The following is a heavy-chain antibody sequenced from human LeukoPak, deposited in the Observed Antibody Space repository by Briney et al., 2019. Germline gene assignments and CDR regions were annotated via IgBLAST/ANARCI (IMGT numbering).Heavy chain of an antibody. D-gene: IGHD2-2*01. CDR2: ISWNSGSI. CDR3: AKDNDYQLTNWFDS. Sequence: PGRSLRLSCAASGFTFDDYAMHWVRQAPGKGPEWVSGISWNSGSIGYADSVKGRFTISRDNAKNSLYLQMNSLRAEDTALYYCAKDNDYQLTNWFDSWGQGTLVTVSS. J-gene: IGHJ5*01. CDR1: GFTFDDYA. V-gene: IGHV3-9*01.